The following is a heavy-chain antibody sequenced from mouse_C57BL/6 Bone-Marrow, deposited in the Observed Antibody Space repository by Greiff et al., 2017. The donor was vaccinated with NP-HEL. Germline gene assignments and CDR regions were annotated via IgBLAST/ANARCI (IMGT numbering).Heavy chain of an antibody. CDR1: GYTFTDYY. CDR3: ARNPPSTVVASP. Sequence: EVQLQQSGPVLVKPGASVKMSCKASGYTFTDYYMNWVKQSHGKSLEWIGVINPYNGGTSYNQKFKGKATLTVDKSSSTAYMELNSLTSEDSAVYYCARNPPSTVVASPWGQGTLVTVSA. V-gene: IGHV1-19*01. CDR2: INPYNGGT. D-gene: IGHD1-1*01. J-gene: IGHJ3*01.